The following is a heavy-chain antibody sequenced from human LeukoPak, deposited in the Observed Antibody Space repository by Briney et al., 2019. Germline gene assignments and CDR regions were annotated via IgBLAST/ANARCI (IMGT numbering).Heavy chain of an antibody. CDR2: IKQDGSEK. J-gene: IGHJ4*02. CDR3: VRDTGGSGSYPDY. CDR1: GFTFSSYW. Sequence: GGSLRLSCAASGFTFSSYWMTWVRQAPGKELEWGANIKQDGSEKYFVDSVKGRFTISRDNAKNSVYLQMNSLRAEDSAVYYCVRDTGGSGSYPDYWGQGTLVTVSS. D-gene: IGHD1-26*01. V-gene: IGHV3-7*01.